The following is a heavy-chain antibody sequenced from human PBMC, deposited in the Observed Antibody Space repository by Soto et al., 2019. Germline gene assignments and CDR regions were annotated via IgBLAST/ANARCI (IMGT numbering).Heavy chain of an antibody. Sequence: SETLSLPCALSGGSISSSDWWSSVRQPPGKGLEWIGEIYHSGGTNYNPSLKSRVTISVDKSNNQFSLKLSSVTAADTAVYYRARVYSYDILTGRWDAFEIWGQGTMVTV. CDR1: GGSISSSDW. CDR3: ARVYSYDILTGRWDAFEI. CDR2: IYHSGGT. J-gene: IGHJ3*02. V-gene: IGHV4-4*02. D-gene: IGHD3-9*01.